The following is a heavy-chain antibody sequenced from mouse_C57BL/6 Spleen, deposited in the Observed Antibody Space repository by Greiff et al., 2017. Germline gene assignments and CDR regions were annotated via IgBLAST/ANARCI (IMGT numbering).Heavy chain of an antibody. Sequence: QVQLQQPGAELVMPGASVKLSCKASGYTFTSYWMHWVKQRPGQGLEWIGEIDPSDSYTNYNQKFKGKATLTVDKSSSTAYMQLSSLTSEDSAVYYCARWSAKARAMDYWGQGTSVTVSS. CDR1: GYTFTSYW. J-gene: IGHJ4*01. V-gene: IGHV1-69*01. D-gene: IGHD3-2*02. CDR3: ARWSAKARAMDY. CDR2: IDPSDSYT.